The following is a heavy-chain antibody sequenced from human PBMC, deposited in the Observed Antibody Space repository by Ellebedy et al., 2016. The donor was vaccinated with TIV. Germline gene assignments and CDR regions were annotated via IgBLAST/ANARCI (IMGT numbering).Heavy chain of an antibody. CDR1: GFTFSSYA. V-gene: IGHV3-23*01. CDR3: AKNPYSSSISHYYGMDV. CDR2: ISGSGGST. J-gene: IGHJ6*02. Sequence: GESLKISXAASGFTFSSYAMSWVRQAPGKGLEWVSAISGSGGSTYYADSVKGRFTISRDNSKNSLYLQMNSLRAEDTAVYYCAKNPYSSSISHYYGMDVWGQGTTVTVSS. D-gene: IGHD6-13*01.